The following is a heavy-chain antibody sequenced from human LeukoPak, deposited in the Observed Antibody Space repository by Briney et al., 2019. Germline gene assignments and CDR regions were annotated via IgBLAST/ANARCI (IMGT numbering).Heavy chain of an antibody. J-gene: IGHJ6*02. V-gene: IGHV4-30-4*01. Sequence: PSQTLSLTCTVSGGSLSSGDYYWSWLRQPPGKGLEWIGYIYYSGSTYYNPSLKSRVTISVDTSKNQFSLKLSSVTAADTAVYYWARALSRNDGMDVWGQGTTVTVSS. CDR2: IYYSGST. CDR3: ARALSRNDGMDV. D-gene: IGHD2/OR15-2a*01. CDR1: GGSLSSGDYY.